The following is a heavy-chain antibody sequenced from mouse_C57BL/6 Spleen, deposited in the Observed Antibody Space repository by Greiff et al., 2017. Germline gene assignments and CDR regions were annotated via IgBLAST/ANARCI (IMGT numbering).Heavy chain of an antibody. CDR2: ISSGGDYI. CDR3: TRVSTYWYFDV. CDR1: GFTFSSYA. Sequence: EVNVVESGEGLVKPGGSLKLSCAASGFTFSSYAMSWVRQTPEKRLEWVAYISSGGDYIYYADTVKGRFPISRDNARNTLYLQMSRLKSEDTAMYYCTRVSTYWYFDVWGTGTTVTVSS. J-gene: IGHJ1*03. D-gene: IGHD5-1*01. V-gene: IGHV5-9-1*02.